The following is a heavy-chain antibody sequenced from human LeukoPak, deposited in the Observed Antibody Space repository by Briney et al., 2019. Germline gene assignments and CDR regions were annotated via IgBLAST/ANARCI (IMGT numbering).Heavy chain of an antibody. V-gene: IGHV3-7*03. Sequence: GGSLRLSCAASGFSFSTHSLTWVRQAPGKGLQWVATINHDGSEKDYVDSVKGRFTISRDNAENSLYLQLNSLRAEDTAIYYCARGSGWIDYWGQGTLVTVSS. CDR3: ARGSGWIDY. J-gene: IGHJ4*02. D-gene: IGHD6-19*01. CDR2: INHDGSEK. CDR1: GFSFSTHS.